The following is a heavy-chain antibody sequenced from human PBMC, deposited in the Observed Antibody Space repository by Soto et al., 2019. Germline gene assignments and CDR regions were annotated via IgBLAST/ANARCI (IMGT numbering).Heavy chain of an antibody. CDR2: INPDGSGK. CDR3: ASPRDYYFDH. D-gene: IGHD3-10*01. Sequence: EVQLVESGGGLVQPGGSLRLSCGASGFTFSTYWMTWVRQAPGKGVEWVANINPDGSGKYYVDSLKGRFTISRDNARNSLYLQLNSLRAEDTAIYYCASPRDYYFDHWGQGTLVTVSS. CDR1: GFTFSTYW. V-gene: IGHV3-7*01. J-gene: IGHJ4*02.